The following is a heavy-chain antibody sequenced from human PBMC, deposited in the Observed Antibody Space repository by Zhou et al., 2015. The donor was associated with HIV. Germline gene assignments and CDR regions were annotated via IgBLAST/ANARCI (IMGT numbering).Heavy chain of an antibody. CDR1: GGVFSGYT. D-gene: IGHD5/OR15-5a*01. CDR3: ARDRLGSFDY. J-gene: IGHJ4*02. V-gene: IGHV1-69*01. CDR2: IIPVFSST. Sequence: QVQLVQSGPEMKRPGSAVKVSCKSSGGVFSGYTITWVRQAPGQGLEWMGGIIPVFSSTNYAQKFQDRVIMTADESTNTAYLELSSLKSEDTAVYYCARDRLGSFDYWGQGTLVTVSS.